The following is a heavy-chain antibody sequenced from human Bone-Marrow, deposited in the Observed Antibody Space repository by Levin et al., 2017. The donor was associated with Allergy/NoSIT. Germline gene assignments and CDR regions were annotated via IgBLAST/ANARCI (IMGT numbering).Heavy chain of an antibody. J-gene: IGHJ4*02. Sequence: GGSLRLSCTVSGFTFDHYAMHWVRQAPGKGLEWVSGISWNSGDIDYADSVKGRFTISRDNGKNSLYLQMNSLRAEDTAFYFCAKDYCVGSTSRLLDHWGQGTLVTVSS. CDR2: ISWNSGDI. V-gene: IGHV3-9*01. CDR1: GFTFDHYA. CDR3: AKDYCVGSTSRLLDH. D-gene: IGHD5/OR15-5a*01.